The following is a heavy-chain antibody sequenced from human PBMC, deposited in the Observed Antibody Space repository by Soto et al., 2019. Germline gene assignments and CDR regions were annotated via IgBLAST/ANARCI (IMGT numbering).Heavy chain of an antibody. CDR2: VKDGGHT. CDR3: ARGQEGVVATH. D-gene: IGHD5-12*01. Sequence: QVQLQQWGAGLLKPSETLSLNCAVTGGSLSGSYWSWIRQPPGKGLEWIGEVKDGGHTNYSPSPRRRVTISSDTSNNQFSLRLHSVTAADTGVYYCARGQEGVVATHWDQGSLVTVSS. J-gene: IGHJ4*02. CDR1: GGSLSGSY. V-gene: IGHV4-34*01.